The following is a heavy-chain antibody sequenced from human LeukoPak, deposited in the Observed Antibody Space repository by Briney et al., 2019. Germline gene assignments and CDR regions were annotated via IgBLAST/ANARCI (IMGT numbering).Heavy chain of an antibody. Sequence: GGSLRLSCAASGFTFSSYGMHWVRQAPGKGLEWVAVIWYDGSNKYYVDSVKGRFTISRDNSKNTLYLQMNSLRAEDTAVYYCARDEQWLVSWWFDPWGQGTLVTVSS. J-gene: IGHJ5*02. CDR3: ARDEQWLVSWWFDP. V-gene: IGHV3-33*01. D-gene: IGHD6-19*01. CDR2: IWYDGSNK. CDR1: GFTFSSYG.